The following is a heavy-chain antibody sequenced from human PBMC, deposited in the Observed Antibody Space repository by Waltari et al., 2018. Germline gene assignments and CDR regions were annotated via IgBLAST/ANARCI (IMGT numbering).Heavy chain of an antibody. CDR2: IIPILGIA. CDR1: GGTFSSYT. J-gene: IGHJ4*02. Sequence: QVQLVQSGAEVKKPGSSVKVSCKASGGTFSSYTISWVRQAPGQGLEWMGRIIPILGIANYAQKFQGRVTITADKSTSTAYMELSSLRSEDTAVYYCARGAKEYYFDYWGQGTLVIVSS. CDR3: ARGAKEYYFDY. V-gene: IGHV1-69*02. D-gene: IGHD3-10*01.